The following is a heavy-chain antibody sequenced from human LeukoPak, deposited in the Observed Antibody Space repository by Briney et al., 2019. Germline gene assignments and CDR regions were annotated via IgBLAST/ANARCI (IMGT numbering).Heavy chain of an antibody. Sequence: ASVKVSCKASGYTFTGYYMHWVRQAPGQGLEWMGWINPNSGGTNYAQKFQGRVTMTRDTSISTAYMELSSLRSEDTAVYYCARQHSGSYYNPSLWYYYYMDVWGRGTTVTISS. J-gene: IGHJ6*03. CDR2: INPNSGGT. V-gene: IGHV1-2*02. CDR3: ARQHSGSYYNPSLWYYYYMDV. CDR1: GYTFTGYY. D-gene: IGHD3-10*01.